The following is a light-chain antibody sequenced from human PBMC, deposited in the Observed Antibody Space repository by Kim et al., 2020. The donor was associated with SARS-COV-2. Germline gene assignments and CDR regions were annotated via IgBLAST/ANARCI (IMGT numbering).Light chain of an antibody. J-gene: IGLJ3*02. CDR3: AAWDDSFWV. CDR2: RNN. CDR1: SSNIGSNY. Sequence: TPGQRVTISCSGSSSNIGSNYVYWYQQLPGTAPKLLIYRNNQRPSGVPDRFSGSKSGTSASLAISGLRSEDEADYYCAAWDDSFWVFGGGTQLTV. V-gene: IGLV1-47*01.